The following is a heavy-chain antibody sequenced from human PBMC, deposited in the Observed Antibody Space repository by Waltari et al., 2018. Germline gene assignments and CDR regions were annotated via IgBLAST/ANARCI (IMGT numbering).Heavy chain of an antibody. V-gene: IGHV3-48*03. J-gene: IGHJ4*02. CDR1: GFTFSSYE. CDR3: ARDRGVWGSYRLEAYFDY. Sequence: EVQLVESGGGLVQPGGSLRLSCAASGFTFSSYEMNWVRQAPGQGLEWVSYISSSGSTIYYADSVKGRFTISRDNAKNSLYLQMNSLRAEDTAVYYCARDRGVWGSYRLEAYFDYWGQGTLVTVSS. CDR2: ISSSGSTI. D-gene: IGHD3-16*02.